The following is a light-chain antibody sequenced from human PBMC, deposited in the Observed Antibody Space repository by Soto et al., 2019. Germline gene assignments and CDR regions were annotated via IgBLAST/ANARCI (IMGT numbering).Light chain of an antibody. Sequence: QSVLTQPPSASGTPGQTVTISCSGSSSNVGTNAVNWYQQLPGTAPKLLSSRNYQRPSGVPDRISGSKSGTSASLAISGLQSEDEADYYCAAWDDSLNVVVFGGGTQLTVL. CDR3: AAWDDSLNVVV. CDR1: SSNVGTNA. J-gene: IGLJ2*01. CDR2: RNY. V-gene: IGLV1-44*01.